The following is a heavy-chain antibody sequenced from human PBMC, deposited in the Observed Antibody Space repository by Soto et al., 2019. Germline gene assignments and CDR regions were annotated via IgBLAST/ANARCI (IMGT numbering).Heavy chain of an antibody. CDR1: GYSFTYYW. CDR2: IYPGDSDT. CDR3: AAAYNSGKSMDV. V-gene: IGHV5-51*01. J-gene: IGHJ6*02. Sequence: PGESLKISCKGSGYSFTYYWIAWVRQMPGKGLEWMGIIYPGDSDTRYSPSFQCQVTISADKSISTAHLQWSRLKASDTAVYYCAAAYNSGKSMDVWGQGTTVTVSS. D-gene: IGHD1-1*01.